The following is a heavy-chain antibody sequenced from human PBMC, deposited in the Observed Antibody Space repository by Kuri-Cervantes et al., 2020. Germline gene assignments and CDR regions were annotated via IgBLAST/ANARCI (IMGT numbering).Heavy chain of an antibody. J-gene: IGHJ3*01. CDR1: GGSFSGYY. Sequence: ETLSLTCAVYGGSFSGYYWSWVRQAPGKGLEWVSAISSSGGSTHYADSVKGRFTISRDNSKNTLYLQMNSLTAEDTAVYYCANEAFDVWGQETLVTVSS. CDR2: ISSSGGST. CDR3: ANEAFDV. V-gene: IGHV3-23*01.